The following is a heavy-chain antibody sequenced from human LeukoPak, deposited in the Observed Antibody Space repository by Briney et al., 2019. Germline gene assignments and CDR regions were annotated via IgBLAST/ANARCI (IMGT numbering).Heavy chain of an antibody. V-gene: IGHV3-23*01. Sequence: PGGSLRLSCSASGFTFSSYVMTWVRQAPGKGLEWVSVISGSGGSTDYADSVKGRFTISRDNSKNTLFLQMNSLRAEDTAVYYCAKDQEVLLWFGEPNNWFDPWGQGTLVTVSS. CDR1: GFTFSSYV. J-gene: IGHJ5*02. D-gene: IGHD3-10*01. CDR2: ISGSGGST. CDR3: AKDQEVLLWFGEPNNWFDP.